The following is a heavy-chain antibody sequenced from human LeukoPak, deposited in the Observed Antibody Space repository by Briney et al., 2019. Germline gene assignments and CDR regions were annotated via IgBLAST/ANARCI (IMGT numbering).Heavy chain of an antibody. D-gene: IGHD3-10*01. CDR2: IYYGGST. CDR1: GGSISSSGYY. Sequence: SETLSLTCTVSGGSISSSGYYWDWIRQPPGKGLEWIGNIYYGGSTYYNPSLKSRVTISVDTSKNQFFLKLSSVTAADTAVYYCARGWFGDVFDIWGQGTMVTVSS. J-gene: IGHJ3*02. CDR3: ARGWFGDVFDI. V-gene: IGHV4-39*07.